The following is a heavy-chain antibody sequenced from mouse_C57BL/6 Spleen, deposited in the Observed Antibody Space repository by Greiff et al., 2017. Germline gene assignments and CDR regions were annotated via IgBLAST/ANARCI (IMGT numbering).Heavy chain of an antibody. J-gene: IGHJ3*01. CDR2: ILPGSGST. CDR1: GYTFTGYW. Sequence: QVQLQQSGAELMKPGASVKLSCKATGYTFTGYWIAWVKQRPGHGLEWIGEILPGSGSTNYHEKFKGKATFTADTSSNTDYMQLSSLTTEDSDIYYCARGRNYDYDVGFAYWGQGTLVTVSA. V-gene: IGHV1-9*01. D-gene: IGHD2-4*01. CDR3: ARGRNYDYDVGFAY.